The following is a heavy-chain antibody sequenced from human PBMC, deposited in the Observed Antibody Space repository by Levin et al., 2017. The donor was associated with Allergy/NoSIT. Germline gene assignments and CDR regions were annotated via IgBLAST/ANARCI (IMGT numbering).Heavy chain of an antibody. CDR3: ARDTGA. D-gene: IGHD3-10*01. J-gene: IGHJ4*02. V-gene: IGHV3-66*03. Sequence: GESLKISCAASGFTVNNNYIRWVRQAPGKGLEWVSHIYSNGRTDYADAVKGRFTISRDNPRNKLNLQMTSLRTDDTAVYDCARDTGAWGQGTLVTVSS. CDR2: IYSNGRT. CDR1: GFTVNNNY.